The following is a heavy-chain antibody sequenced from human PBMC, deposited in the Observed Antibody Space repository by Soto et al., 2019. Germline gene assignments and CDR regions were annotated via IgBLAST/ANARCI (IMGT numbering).Heavy chain of an antibody. V-gene: IGHV1-69*02. J-gene: IGHJ6*02. CDR2: IIPILGIA. CDR3: ARAPNYYGSGSYYYYGMDV. Sequence: SVKVSCKASGGTFSSYTISWVRQAPGQGLEWMGRIIPILGIANYAQRFQGRVTITADKSTSTAYMELSSLRSEDTAVYYCARAPNYYGSGSYYYYGMDVWGQGTTVTVSS. D-gene: IGHD3-10*01. CDR1: GGTFSSYT.